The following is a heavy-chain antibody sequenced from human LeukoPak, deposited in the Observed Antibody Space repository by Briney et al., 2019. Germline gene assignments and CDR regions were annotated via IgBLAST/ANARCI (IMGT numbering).Heavy chain of an antibody. CDR3: ARSGTDDYGGNSLYFDL. CDR1: GXSFTSYC. J-gene: IGHJ2*01. D-gene: IGHD4-23*01. CDR2: IYPGDSDT. V-gene: IGHV5-51*01. Sequence: GESLKISFKGSGXSFTSYCIGWVRQMPGKGLEWMGIIYPGDSDTRYSPSFQGQVTISADKSISTAYLQWSSLKASDTAMYYCARSGTDDYGGNSLYFDLWGRGTLVTVSS.